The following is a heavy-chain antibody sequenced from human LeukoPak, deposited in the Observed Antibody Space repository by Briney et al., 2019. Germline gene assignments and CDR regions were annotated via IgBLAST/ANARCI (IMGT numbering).Heavy chain of an antibody. CDR3: ARNYESSGSYSGFDY. J-gene: IGHJ4*02. V-gene: IGHV3-30-3*01. D-gene: IGHD3-10*01. Sequence: NKYYADSVKGRFTITRDNSKNTLYLQMNSLGAEDTAVYYCARNYESSGSYSGFDYWGQGTLVTVSS. CDR2: NK.